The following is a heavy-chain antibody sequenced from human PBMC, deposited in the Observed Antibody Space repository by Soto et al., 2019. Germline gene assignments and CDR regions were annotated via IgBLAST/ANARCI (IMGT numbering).Heavy chain of an antibody. CDR2: INAAIGNT. D-gene: IGHD3-10*01. J-gene: IGHJ4*02. V-gene: IGHV1-3*01. CDR1: GYTFTNYA. Sequence: ASVKVSCKASGYTFTNYAMHWVRRAPGQRLEWMGWINAAIGNTKYSQKFQGSVTITRDTSANTAYMELSSLRSEDTAVYYCARRNVYGSGSYSFDYWGQGTLVTVSS. CDR3: ARRNVYGSGSYSFDY.